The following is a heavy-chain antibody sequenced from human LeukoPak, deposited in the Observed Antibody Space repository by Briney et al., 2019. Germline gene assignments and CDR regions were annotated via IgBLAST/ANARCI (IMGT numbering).Heavy chain of an antibody. CDR3: AREGGVVGATCFDY. CDR2: ISSSGSTI. J-gene: IGHJ4*02. CDR1: GFTFSSYE. V-gene: IGHV3-48*03. D-gene: IGHD1-26*01. Sequence: GGSLRLSCAASGFTFSSYEMNWVRQAPGKGLEWVSYISSSGSTIYYADSVKGRLTISRDNAKNSLYLQMNSLRVEDTAVYYCAREGGVVGATCFDYWGQGTLVTVSS.